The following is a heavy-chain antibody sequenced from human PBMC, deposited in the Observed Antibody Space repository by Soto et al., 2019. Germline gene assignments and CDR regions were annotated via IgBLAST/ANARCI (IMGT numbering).Heavy chain of an antibody. CDR3: AKDLRSALCMDV. CDR1: GFTFSSYG. D-gene: IGHD6-6*01. J-gene: IGHJ6*02. Sequence: PGGSLRLSCAASGFTFSSYGMHWVRQAPGKGLEWVAVISYDGSNKYYADSVKGRFTISRDNSKNTLYLQMNSLRAEDTAVYYCAKDLRSALCMDVWGQGTTVTVSS. CDR2: ISYDGSNK. V-gene: IGHV3-30*18.